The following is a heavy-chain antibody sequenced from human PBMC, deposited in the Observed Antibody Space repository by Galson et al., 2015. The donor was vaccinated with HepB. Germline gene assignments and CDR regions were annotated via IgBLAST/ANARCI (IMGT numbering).Heavy chain of an antibody. J-gene: IGHJ4*02. Sequence: QSGAEVKKPGESLKISCKGSGYSFPNYWIGWVRQMPGKGLEWMGIIYPDDSDARYSPSFQGQVTFSVDKSINIAYLQWNSLKASDTAIYYCTRRPGTVTAPSHNYFDYWGQGTLVTVSS. CDR2: IYPDDSDA. CDR1: GYSFPNYW. V-gene: IGHV5-51*01. D-gene: IGHD2-21*02. CDR3: TRRPGTVTAPSHNYFDY.